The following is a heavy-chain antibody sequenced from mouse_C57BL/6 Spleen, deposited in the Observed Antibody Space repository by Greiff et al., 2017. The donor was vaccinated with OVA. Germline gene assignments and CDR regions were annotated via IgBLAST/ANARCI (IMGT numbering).Heavy chain of an antibody. CDR3: ARDGVSWWYFEV. Sequence: EVQLQESGPGLVKPSQSLSLTCSVTGYSITSGYYWNWIRQFPGNKLEWMGYISYDGSNNYNPSLKNRISITRDTSKNQFFLKLNSVTTEDTATYYCARDGVSWWYFEVWGTGTTVTVSS. V-gene: IGHV3-6*01. CDR1: GYSITSGYY. J-gene: IGHJ1*03. CDR2: ISYDGSN.